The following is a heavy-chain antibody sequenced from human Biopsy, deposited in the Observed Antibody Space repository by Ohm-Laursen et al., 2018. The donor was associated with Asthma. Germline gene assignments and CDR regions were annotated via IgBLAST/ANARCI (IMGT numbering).Heavy chain of an antibody. J-gene: IGHJ4*02. Sequence: ASVKVSCKVSGYTVTRYAIDWVRQAPGQGLEWMGWINTNTGNPTYAQGFTGRFVFSLDTSVNTAHLQISSLKAEDTAVYYCARMISYYHEMRAPFFDYWGQGTLVTVSS. CDR1: GYTVTRYA. CDR3: ARMISYYHEMRAPFFDY. CDR2: INTNTGNP. D-gene: IGHD3-22*01. V-gene: IGHV7-4-1*02.